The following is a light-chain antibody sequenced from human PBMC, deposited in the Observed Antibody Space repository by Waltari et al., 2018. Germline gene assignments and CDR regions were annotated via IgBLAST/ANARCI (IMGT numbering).Light chain of an antibody. J-gene: IGKJ1*01. CDR1: QSVSSS. CDR3: LQNTNWPWT. Sequence: IVMTQSPATLSLSPAERANLSCRASQSVSSSLVWYQKKPGQAPRLLIYGASNRATGIPDRFSGSGSGTVFTLTISSLEPEDVAVYYCLQNTNWPWTFGQGTKVEIK. V-gene: IGKV3D-15*01. CDR2: GAS.